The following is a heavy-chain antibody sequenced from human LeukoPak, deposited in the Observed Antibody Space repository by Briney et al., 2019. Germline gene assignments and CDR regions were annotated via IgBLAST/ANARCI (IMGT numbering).Heavy chain of an antibody. CDR2: LNPNSGGT. Sequence: ASVKVSCKASGYTFSGYYIHWVRQAPGQGLEWMGWLNPNSGGTNYAPKFEGRVTMTRDTSISTAYMELSRLRSDDTALYYCARETWSGYCLDYWGQGTLVTVSS. D-gene: IGHD3-3*01. V-gene: IGHV1-2*02. J-gene: IGHJ4*02. CDR3: ARETWSGYCLDY. CDR1: GYTFSGYY.